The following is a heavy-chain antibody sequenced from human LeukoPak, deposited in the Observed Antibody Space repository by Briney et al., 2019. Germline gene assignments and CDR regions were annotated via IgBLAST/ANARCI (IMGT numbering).Heavy chain of an antibody. CDR3: ARDQVNYYDSSGYYYEYYGMDV. D-gene: IGHD3-22*01. CDR2: IYYSGGT. V-gene: IGHV4-59*01. Sequence: SETLSLTCTVSGGSISSYYWSWIRQPPGKGLEWIGYIYYSGGTNYNPSLKSRVTISVDTSKNQFSLKLSSVTAADTAVYYCARDQVNYYDSSGYYYEYYGMDVWGQGTTVTVSS. CDR1: GGSISSYY. J-gene: IGHJ6*02.